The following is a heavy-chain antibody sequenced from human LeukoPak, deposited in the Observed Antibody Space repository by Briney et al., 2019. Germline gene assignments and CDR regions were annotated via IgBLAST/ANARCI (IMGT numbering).Heavy chain of an antibody. D-gene: IGHD3-3*01. J-gene: IGHJ4*02. CDR2: ISYDGSNK. CDR1: GFTFNNAW. Sequence: GGSLRLSCAASGFTFNNAWMTWVRQAPGKGLEWVAVISYDGSNKYYADSVKGRFTISRDNSKNTLYLQMNSLRAEDTAVYYCASGADFWSGYFGGYWGQGTLVTVSS. V-gene: IGHV3-30-3*01. CDR3: ASGADFWSGYFGGY.